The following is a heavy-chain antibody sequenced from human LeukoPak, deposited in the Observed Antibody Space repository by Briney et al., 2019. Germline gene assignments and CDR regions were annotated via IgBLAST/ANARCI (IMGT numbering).Heavy chain of an antibody. Sequence: SETLSLTCAVYGGSFSGYYWSWIRQPPGKGLEWIGEINHSGSTNYNPSLKSRVPISVDTSKNQFSLKLSSVTAADTAVYYCARAPSSSSWLLNYYYYMDVWGKGTTVTVSS. V-gene: IGHV4-34*01. CDR3: ARAPSSSSWLLNYYYYMDV. J-gene: IGHJ6*03. D-gene: IGHD6-6*01. CDR1: GGSFSGYY. CDR2: INHSGST.